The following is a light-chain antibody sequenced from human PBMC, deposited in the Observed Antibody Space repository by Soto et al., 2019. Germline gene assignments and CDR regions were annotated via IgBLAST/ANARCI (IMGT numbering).Light chain of an antibody. CDR3: SAYASTSTPVV. J-gene: IGLJ3*02. CDR2: DVT. V-gene: IGLV2-14*03. Sequence: QSALTQPASVSGSPGQSITISCTGTSSDVGGYNYVSWYQHYPGKAPKLMIYDVTNRPSGVSNRFSGSKSGNTASLTISGLQAEDEADDFCSAYASTSTPVVFGGGTKLTVL. CDR1: SSDVGGYNY.